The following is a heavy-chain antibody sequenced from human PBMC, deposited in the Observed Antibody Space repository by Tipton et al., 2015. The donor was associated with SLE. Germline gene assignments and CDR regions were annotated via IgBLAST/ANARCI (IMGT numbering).Heavy chain of an antibody. CDR2: VSGNNDIT. CDR3: ARGLRYFDWAADY. V-gene: IGHV1-18*01. D-gene: IGHD3-9*01. J-gene: IGHJ4*02. CDR1: GYTFAGYG. Sequence: QVQLVQSGAEVKKPGASVKVSCKASGYTFAGYGITWVRQAPGQGLEWMGWVSGNNDITHYAQKLQGRVTMTTDTSTSTAYMELRSLRSDDTAVYYCARGLRYFDWAADYWGQGTLVTVSS.